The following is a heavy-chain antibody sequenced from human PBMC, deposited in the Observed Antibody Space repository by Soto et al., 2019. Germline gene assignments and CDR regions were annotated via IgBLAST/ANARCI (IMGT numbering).Heavy chain of an antibody. J-gene: IGHJ4*02. CDR2: ISSSSSYI. CDR1: GFTFSSYS. CDR3: ARDQPGYSYGYGLGY. D-gene: IGHD5-18*01. Sequence: EVQLVESGGGLVKPEGSLRLSCAASGFTFSSYSMNWVRQAPGKGLEWVSSISSSSSYIYYADSVKGRFTISRDNAKNSLYLQMNSRRAEDTAVYYCARDQPGYSYGYGLGYWCQGTLVTVSS. V-gene: IGHV3-21*01.